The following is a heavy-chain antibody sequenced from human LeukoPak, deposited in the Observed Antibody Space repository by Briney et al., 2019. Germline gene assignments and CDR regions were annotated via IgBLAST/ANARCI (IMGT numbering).Heavy chain of an antibody. CDR1: GYTFTSYG. V-gene: IGHV1-18*01. Sequence: ASVKVSCKASGYTFTSYGISWVRQAPGQGPEWMGWISAYNGNTNYAQKLQGRVTMTTDTSTSTAYMELRSLRSDDTAVYYCARDCSSTSCYDYYYYYGMDVWGQGTTVTVSS. CDR2: ISAYNGNT. J-gene: IGHJ6*02. CDR3: ARDCSSTSCYDYYYYYGMDV. D-gene: IGHD2-2*01.